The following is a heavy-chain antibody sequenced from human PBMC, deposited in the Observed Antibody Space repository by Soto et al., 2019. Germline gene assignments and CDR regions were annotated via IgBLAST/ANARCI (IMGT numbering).Heavy chain of an antibody. CDR3: ARSAKKTWLPDF. D-gene: IGHD5-12*01. CDR2: INAGNGNT. CDR1: GFSFIDYS. V-gene: IGHV1-3*01. Sequence: ASVKVSCKASGFSFIDYSILWVRQAPGQSLEWLGWINAGNGNTKYSHKFQDRVTITSDTSATTTYMELRSLRSEDTAVFYCARSAKKTWLPDFWGQGTRVTVPQ. J-gene: IGHJ1*01.